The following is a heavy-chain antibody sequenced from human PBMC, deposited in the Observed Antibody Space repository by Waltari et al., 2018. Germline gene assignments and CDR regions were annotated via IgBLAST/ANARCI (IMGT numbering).Heavy chain of an antibody. Sequence: QVQLQESGPGLVKPSETLSLTCAVSGYSISRGYYWGWIRQPPGKGLEWIGRIYHSGSTEYHTSLKSRATISIDTSKSKFSLKMSSVTAADTAVYYCARGRGSYSVSYWGQGTLVTVSS. J-gene: IGHJ4*02. V-gene: IGHV4-38-2*01. D-gene: IGHD1-26*01. CDR2: IYHSGST. CDR1: GYSISRGYY. CDR3: ARGRGSYSVSY.